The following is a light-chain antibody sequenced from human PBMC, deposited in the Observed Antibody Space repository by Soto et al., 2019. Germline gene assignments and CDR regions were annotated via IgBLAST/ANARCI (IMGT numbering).Light chain of an antibody. CDR1: NSDVGAYDH. Sequence: QSVLTQPRSVSGSPGQSVTISCTGTNSDVGAYDHVSWYQHHPGKAPKLMIYDVSKRPSGVPDRFSGSKSGNTASLTISGLQAEEEADYYCCSYAGSSTWVFGGGTKLTVL. V-gene: IGLV2-11*01. J-gene: IGLJ3*02. CDR2: DVS. CDR3: CSYAGSSTWV.